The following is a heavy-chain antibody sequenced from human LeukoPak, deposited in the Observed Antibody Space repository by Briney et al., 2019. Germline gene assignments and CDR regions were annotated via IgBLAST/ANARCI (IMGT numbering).Heavy chain of an antibody. J-gene: IGHJ6*02. CDR1: GFTFNNAW. D-gene: IGHD2-8*01. CDR2: IKSKTDGGTT. V-gene: IGHV3-15*01. Sequence: GSLRLSCAASGFTFNNAWMSWVRQAPGKGLEWVGRIKSKTDGGTTDHAAPVKGRFTISRDDSRNTLYLQMNSLKTEDTAVYYCTTVLGYCTNGVCPLYQEHSSLEYYYYYYGMDVWGQGTTVTVSS. CDR3: TTVLGYCTNGVCPLYQEHSSLEYYYYYYGMDV.